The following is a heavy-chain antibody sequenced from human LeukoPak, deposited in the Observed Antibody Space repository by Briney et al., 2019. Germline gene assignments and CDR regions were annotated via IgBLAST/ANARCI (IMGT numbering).Heavy chain of an antibody. V-gene: IGHV6-1*01. CDR2: TYYRSKWYN. Sequence: PSQTLSLTCAISGDSFSSNSAAWNWIRQSPSRGLEWLGRTYYRSKWYNDYAVSVKSRITINPDTSKNQFSLQLNSVTPEDTAVYYCARGSGWYPRYYYYGMDVWGQGTTVTVSS. D-gene: IGHD6-19*01. CDR3: ARGSGWYPRYYYYGMDV. CDR1: GDSFSSNSAA. J-gene: IGHJ6*02.